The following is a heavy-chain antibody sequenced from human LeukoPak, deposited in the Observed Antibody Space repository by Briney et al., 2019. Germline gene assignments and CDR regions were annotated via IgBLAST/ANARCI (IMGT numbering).Heavy chain of an antibody. CDR1: GFTFSNHS. Sequence: GGSLRLSCAGSGFTFSNHSMSWVRQAPGKGLEWLSSISGSGGSAYYADSVKGRFTISRDNSKNTLYLQMNSLRAEDTAVYYCAKGAYVGRSSGYYPIWGQGTMVTVSS. CDR2: ISGSGGSA. V-gene: IGHV3-23*01. J-gene: IGHJ3*01. D-gene: IGHD3-22*01. CDR3: AKGAYVGRSSGYYPI.